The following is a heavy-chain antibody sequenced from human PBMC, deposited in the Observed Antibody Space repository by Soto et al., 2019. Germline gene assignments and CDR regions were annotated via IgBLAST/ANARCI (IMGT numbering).Heavy chain of an antibody. V-gene: IGHV5-10-1*03. Sequence: EVQLVQSGAEVKKPGESLRISCKGSGYSFTSYWISWVRQMPGKGLEWMGRIDPSDSYTNYSPSFQGHVTISADKSISTAYLQWSSLKASDTAMYYCAVGGMGDYYYYGMDVWGQGTTVTVSS. J-gene: IGHJ6*02. D-gene: IGHD3-16*01. CDR3: AVGGMGDYYYYGMDV. CDR1: GYSFTSYW. CDR2: IDPSDSYT.